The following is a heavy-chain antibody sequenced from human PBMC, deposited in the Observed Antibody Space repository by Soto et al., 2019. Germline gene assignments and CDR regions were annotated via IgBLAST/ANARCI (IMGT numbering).Heavy chain of an antibody. CDR3: ARSIAAAVDFDY. CDR1: GYSFNNYG. Sequence: GVSVKVSCKAPGYSFNNYGLSWVRQAPGQGLEWMGWISAYNGNIKYAQKLQGRVTMTTDTSTSTAYMELRSLRSDDTAVYYCARSIAAAVDFDYWGQGTLVTVSS. V-gene: IGHV1-18*01. CDR2: ISAYNGNI. J-gene: IGHJ4*02. D-gene: IGHD6-13*01.